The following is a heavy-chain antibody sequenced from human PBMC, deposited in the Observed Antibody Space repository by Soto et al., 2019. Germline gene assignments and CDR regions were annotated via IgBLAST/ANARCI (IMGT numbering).Heavy chain of an antibody. D-gene: IGHD4-17*01. CDR3: AREFTVTTANWFDP. Sequence: QVQLQESGPGLVKPSQTLSLTCTVSGGSISSGDYYWSWIRQPPGKGLEWIGYIYYSGSTYYNPSLKSRVTISVDTSNNQFSLQLSSVTAADTAVYYCAREFTVTTANWFDPWGQGTLVTVSS. V-gene: IGHV4-30-4*01. J-gene: IGHJ5*02. CDR2: IYYSGST. CDR1: GGSISSGDYY.